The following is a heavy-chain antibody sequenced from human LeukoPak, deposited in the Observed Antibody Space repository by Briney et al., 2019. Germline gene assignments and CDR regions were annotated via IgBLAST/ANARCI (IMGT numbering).Heavy chain of an antibody. J-gene: IGHJ3*02. Sequence: GGSLRLSCAASGFTFSSYSMNWVRQAPGKGLEWVSSISSSSSYIYYADSVKGRFTISRDNAKNSLYLQMNGLRAEDTAVYYCARVSFGELLGIWGQGTMVTVSS. V-gene: IGHV3-21*01. CDR3: ARVSFGELLGI. CDR2: ISSSSSYI. D-gene: IGHD3-10*01. CDR1: GFTFSSYS.